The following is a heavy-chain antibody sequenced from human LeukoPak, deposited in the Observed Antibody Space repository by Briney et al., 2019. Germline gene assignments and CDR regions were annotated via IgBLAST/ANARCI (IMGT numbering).Heavy chain of an antibody. D-gene: IGHD2-2*01. Sequence: ASVKVSCKASGYTFTSYGISWVRQAPGQGLEWMGWISAYNGNTNYAQKLQGRVTMTTDTSTSTAYMELRSLRSDDKAVYYCARGRPAASEYYYYYYYMDVWGKGTTVTVSS. J-gene: IGHJ6*03. CDR3: ARGRPAASEYYYYYYYMDV. CDR2: ISAYNGNT. CDR1: GYTFTSYG. V-gene: IGHV1-18*01.